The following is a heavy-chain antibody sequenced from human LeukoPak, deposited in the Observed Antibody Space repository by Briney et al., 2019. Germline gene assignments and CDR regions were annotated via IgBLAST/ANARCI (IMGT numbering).Heavy chain of an antibody. CDR2: ISYDGSNK. CDR3: ARVSSWYERGPFDY. D-gene: IGHD6-13*01. Sequence: GGSLRLSCAASGFTFSNYAMHWVRQAPGKGLEWVAVISYDGSNKYYADSVKGRFTISRDNSKNTLYLQMNSLRAEDTAVYYCARVSSWYERGPFDYWGQGTLVTVSS. V-gene: IGHV3-30-3*01. J-gene: IGHJ4*02. CDR1: GFTFSNYA.